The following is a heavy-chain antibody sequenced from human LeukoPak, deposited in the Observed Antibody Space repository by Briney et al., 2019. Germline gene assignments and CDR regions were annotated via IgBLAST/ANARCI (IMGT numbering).Heavy chain of an antibody. J-gene: IGHJ4*02. CDR2: ISSGSITI. D-gene: IGHD2/OR15-2a*01. V-gene: IGHV3-48*02. CDR3: ATEHPRHYLGFPDY. Sequence: PGGSLGLSCAASGFTFSSYSMNWVRQAPGKGLEWVSYISSGSITIYYADSVKGRFTISRDNAKNSLYLQMNSLRDGDTAVYYCATEHPRHYLGFPDYWGQGTLVTVSS. CDR1: GFTFSSYS.